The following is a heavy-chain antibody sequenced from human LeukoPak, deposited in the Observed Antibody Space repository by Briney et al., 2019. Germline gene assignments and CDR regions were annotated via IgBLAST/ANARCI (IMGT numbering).Heavy chain of an antibody. Sequence: GGSLRLSCAVSGLPFGSYGMTWVRQAPGKGLEWVSGITGSGGNTYYADSVKGRFTIARDNSKNTLYLQMVSLRAEDTADYYCARDRFPHDDAHYGMDVWGQGTTVTVSS. CDR1: GLPFGSYG. D-gene: IGHD3-16*01. CDR3: ARDRFPHDDAHYGMDV. J-gene: IGHJ6*02. CDR2: ITGSGGNT. V-gene: IGHV3-23*01.